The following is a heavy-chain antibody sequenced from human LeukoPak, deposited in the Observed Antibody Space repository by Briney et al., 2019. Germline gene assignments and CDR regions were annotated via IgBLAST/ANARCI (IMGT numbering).Heavy chain of an antibody. J-gene: IGHJ3*02. V-gene: IGHV1-2*06. CDR2: INANSGGT. Sequence: GASVKVSCKASGYTFTGYYMHWVRQAPGQGLEWMGRINANSGGTNYAQKFQGRVTMTRDTSISTAYMELSRLRSDDTAVYYCAREGDKRWLLPDAFDIWGQGKMVTVSS. D-gene: IGHD5-24*01. CDR1: GYTFTGYY. CDR3: AREGDKRWLLPDAFDI.